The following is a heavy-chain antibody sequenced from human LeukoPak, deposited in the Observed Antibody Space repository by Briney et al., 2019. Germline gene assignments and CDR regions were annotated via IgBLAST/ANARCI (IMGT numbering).Heavy chain of an antibody. J-gene: IGHJ4*02. CDR2: IYHSGST. CDR3: ARMIVVVITPDYFDY. CDR1: GYSISSGYY. Sequence: SETLSLTCAVSGYSISSGYYWGWIRQPPGKGLEWIGSIYHSGSTYYNPSLKSRVTISVDTSKNQFSLKLSSVTAADTAVYYCARMIVVVITPDYFDYWGQGTPVTVSS. V-gene: IGHV4-38-2*01. D-gene: IGHD3-22*01.